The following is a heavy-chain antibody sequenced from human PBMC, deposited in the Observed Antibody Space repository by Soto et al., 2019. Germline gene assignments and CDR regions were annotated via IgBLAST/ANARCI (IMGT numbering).Heavy chain of an antibody. CDR3: ARDTLELLYYFDY. CDR2: INSDGSSA. D-gene: IGHD1-7*01. V-gene: IGHV3-74*01. Sequence: LRLSCAASGFTFSNYWMHWVRQAPGKGLVWVSRINSDGSSASYADSVKGRFTISRDNAKNTLYLQMNSLRAEDTAVYYCARDTLELLYYFDYWGQGTLVTVSS. CDR1: GFTFSNYW. J-gene: IGHJ4*02.